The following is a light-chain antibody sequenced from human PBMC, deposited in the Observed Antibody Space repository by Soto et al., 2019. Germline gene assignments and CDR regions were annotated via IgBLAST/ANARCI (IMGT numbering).Light chain of an antibody. CDR2: WAS. CDR3: QQYYTTPVT. Sequence: DIVMTQSPDSLAVSLGERATINCKSSQTVLYTSNYLAWYQQKPGQPPKLLIYWASTRESGVPDRFSGSGSGTDFTLTIRSLLAEYVAVYYCQQYYTTPVTFGQGNKVELK. J-gene: IGKJ1*01. V-gene: IGKV4-1*01. CDR1: QTVLYTSNY.